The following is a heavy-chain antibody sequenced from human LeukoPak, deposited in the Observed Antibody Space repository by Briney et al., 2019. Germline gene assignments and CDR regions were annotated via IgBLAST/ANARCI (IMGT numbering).Heavy chain of an antibody. CDR1: GYTLTELS. V-gene: IGHV1-24*01. Sequence: ASVKVSCKVSGYTLTELSMHWVRQAPGKGLEWMGGFDPEDGETIYAQKFRGRVTMTEDTSTDTAYMELSSLRSEDTAVYYCATSPPGMAAAGGMLDYWGQGTLVTVSS. CDR2: FDPEDGET. J-gene: IGHJ4*02. D-gene: IGHD6-13*01. CDR3: ATSPPGMAAAGGMLDY.